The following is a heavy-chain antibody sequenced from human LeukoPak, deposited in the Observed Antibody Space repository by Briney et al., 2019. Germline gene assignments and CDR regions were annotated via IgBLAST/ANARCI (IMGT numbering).Heavy chain of an antibody. CDR3: ATIGLP. Sequence: GGSLRLSCAASGLTFRSFAMHWVRQAPGKGLEYVSGTSSDGGNTLYASSVQGRFTISRDNSKNTLFLQMVSLRGDDMAVYYCATIGLPWGQGTLVTVSS. V-gene: IGHV3-64*01. D-gene: IGHD1-26*01. CDR1: GLTFRSFA. CDR2: TSSDGGNT. J-gene: IGHJ4*02.